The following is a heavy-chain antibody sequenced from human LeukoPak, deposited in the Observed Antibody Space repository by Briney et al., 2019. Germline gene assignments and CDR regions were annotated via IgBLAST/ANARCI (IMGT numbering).Heavy chain of an antibody. V-gene: IGHV4-34*01. CDR1: GGSLNGYY. CDR3: ARSSRSYESTAYYFRH. J-gene: IGHJ4*02. D-gene: IGHD3-22*01. CDR2: IDRGGSS. Sequence: SETLSLTCEVYGGSLNGYYSSWIRQSPGKGLEWMGEIDRGGSSNYNPSLKSRVTVSLDTSTNKFSLNMTSVTAADTAVYYCARSSRSYESTAYYFRHWGQGILVTVSS.